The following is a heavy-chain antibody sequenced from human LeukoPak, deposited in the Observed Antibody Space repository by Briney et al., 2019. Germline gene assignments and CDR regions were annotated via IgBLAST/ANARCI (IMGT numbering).Heavy chain of an antibody. J-gene: IGHJ5*02. CDR1: GGSISSYY. CDR2: IYYSGST. V-gene: IGHV4-59*01. CDR3: ARASFITVTTLGWFDP. Sequence: SETLSLTCTVSGGSISSYYWSWIRQPPGKGLEWIGYIYYSGSTNYNPSLKSRVTISVDTSKNPFSLKLSSVTAADTAVYYCARASFITVTTLGWFDPWGQGTLVTVSS. D-gene: IGHD4-17*01.